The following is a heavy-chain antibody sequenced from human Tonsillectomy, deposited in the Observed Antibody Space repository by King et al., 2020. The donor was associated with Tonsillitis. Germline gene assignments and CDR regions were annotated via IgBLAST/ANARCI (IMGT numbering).Heavy chain of an antibody. V-gene: IGHV4-61*02. D-gene: IGHD4-17*01. J-gene: IGHJ4*02. Sequence: VQLQESGPGLVKPSQTLSLTCTVSGGSITSADYYWSWIRQPAGKGLEWIGRIYTSWSSNYNPSLKSRVSMPVDTSKNQFSLKLTSVTAADTAVYYCARGDSGDYVFDYWGQGTLVTVSS. CDR3: ARGDSGDYVFDY. CDR2: IYTSWSS. CDR1: GGSITSADYY.